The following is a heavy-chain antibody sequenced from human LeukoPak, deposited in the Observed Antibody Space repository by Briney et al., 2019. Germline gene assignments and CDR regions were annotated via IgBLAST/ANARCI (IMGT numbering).Heavy chain of an antibody. V-gene: IGHV4-59*01. Sequence: QVQLQESGPGLVKPSETLFLTCTVSGGSIRSYYWTWIRQPPGKGLQWIGYIYYSGVTNYNPSLKSRVTISVDTSKNQLSLRLSSVTAADTAVYYCARGRGVLQTWGQGTLVTVSS. CDR1: GGSIRSYY. D-gene: IGHD1-26*01. CDR2: IYYSGVT. J-gene: IGHJ4*02. CDR3: ARGRGVLQT.